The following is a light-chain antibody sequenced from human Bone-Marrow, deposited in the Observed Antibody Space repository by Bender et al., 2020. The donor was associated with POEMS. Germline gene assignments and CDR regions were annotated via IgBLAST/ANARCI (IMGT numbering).Light chain of an antibody. CDR2: EVN. CDR1: SSDVGGDHY. CDR3: CSYATTNTFV. J-gene: IGLJ1*01. V-gene: IGLV2-14*01. Sequence: QSALTQPASVSGSPGQSITISCIGTSSDVGGDHYVSWYQQHPGKGPKLLIYEVNNRPSGISDRFSGSKSGNTASLTISGLQAEDEADYYCCSYATTNTFVFGTGTKVTVL.